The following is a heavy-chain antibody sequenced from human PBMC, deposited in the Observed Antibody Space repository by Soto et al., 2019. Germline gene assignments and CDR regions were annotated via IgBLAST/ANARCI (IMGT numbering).Heavy chain of an antibody. V-gene: IGHV3-48*01. CDR3: ARDSAAYWNPY. CDR2: ISSSSSTI. J-gene: IGHJ4*02. Sequence: GGSLRLSCAASGFTFSSYSMNWVRQAPGKGLECISYISSSSSTIYYADSVKGRFTISRDNAKNSLYLQMNSLRAEDTAVYYCARDSAAYWNPYWGQGTLVTVSS. CDR1: GFTFSSYS. D-gene: IGHD1-1*01.